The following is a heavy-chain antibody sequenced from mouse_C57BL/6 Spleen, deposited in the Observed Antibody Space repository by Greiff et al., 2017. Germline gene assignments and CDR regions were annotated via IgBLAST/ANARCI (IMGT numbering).Heavy chain of an antibody. CDR1: GFTFSSYA. J-gene: IGHJ4*01. CDR3: ARDRGNYVAYYAMDY. Sequence: EVQGVESGGGLVKPGGSLTLSCAASGFTFSSYAMSWVRQTPEKRLEWVATISDGGSYTYYPDNVKGRFTISRDNAKNNLYLQMSHLKSEDTAMYYCARDRGNYVAYYAMDYWGQGTSVTVSS. V-gene: IGHV5-4*01. CDR2: ISDGGSYT. D-gene: IGHD2-1*01.